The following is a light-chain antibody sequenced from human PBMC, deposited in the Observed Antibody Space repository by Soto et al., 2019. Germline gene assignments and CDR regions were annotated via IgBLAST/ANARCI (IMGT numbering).Light chain of an antibody. CDR1: QSVSSY. J-gene: IGKJ1*01. Sequence: IVLTQSPATLSLSPGERATLSCRASQSVSSYLAWYQQKPGQAPRLLIYDASNRATGIPARFSGSGSGTEFTLTISSLQSEDFAVYYCQQYNNWPPAFGQGTKVDIK. CDR2: DAS. V-gene: IGKV3-11*01. CDR3: QQYNNWPPA.